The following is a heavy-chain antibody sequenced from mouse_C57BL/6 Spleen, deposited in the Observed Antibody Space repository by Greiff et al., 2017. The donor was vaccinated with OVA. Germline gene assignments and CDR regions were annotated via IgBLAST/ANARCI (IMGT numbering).Heavy chain of an antibody. D-gene: IGHD1-1*01. CDR1: GYSITSGYY. Sequence: EVKLVASGPGLVKPSQSLSLTCSVTGYSITSGYYWNWIRQFPGNKLEWMGYISYDGSNNYNPSLKNRISITRDTSKNQFFLKLNSVTTEDTATYYCARGGPYYYAPAWFAYWGQGTLVTVSA. J-gene: IGHJ3*01. CDR2: ISYDGSN. V-gene: IGHV3-6*01. CDR3: ARGGPYYYAPAWFAY.